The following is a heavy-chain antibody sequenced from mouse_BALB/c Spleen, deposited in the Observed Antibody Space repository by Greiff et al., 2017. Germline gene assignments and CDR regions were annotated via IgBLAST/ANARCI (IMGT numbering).Heavy chain of an antibody. Sequence: EVKLLESGAELVKPGASVKLSCTASGFNIKDTYMHWVKQRPEQGLEWIGRIDPANGNTKYDPKFQGKATITADTSSNTAYLQLSSLTSEDTAVYYCARTRITTVRAMDYWGQGTSVTVSS. CDR1: GFNIKDTY. D-gene: IGHD1-1*01. CDR2: IDPANGNT. J-gene: IGHJ4*01. CDR3: ARTRITTVRAMDY. V-gene: IGHV14-3*02.